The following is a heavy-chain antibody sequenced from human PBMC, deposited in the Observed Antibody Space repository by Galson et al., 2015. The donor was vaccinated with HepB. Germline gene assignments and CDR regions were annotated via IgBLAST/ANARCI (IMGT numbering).Heavy chain of an antibody. Sequence: SLRLSCAASGFTLSNYWMHWVRQAPGKGLVWVSRINSDARSTSYADSVKGRFTISRDNAKNTLYLQMNSLRAEDTAVYYCARDGYSSGCFDYWGQGTLVTVSS. D-gene: IGHD6-19*01. CDR2: INSDARST. CDR1: GFTLSNYW. CDR3: ARDGYSSGCFDY. V-gene: IGHV3-74*01. J-gene: IGHJ4*02.